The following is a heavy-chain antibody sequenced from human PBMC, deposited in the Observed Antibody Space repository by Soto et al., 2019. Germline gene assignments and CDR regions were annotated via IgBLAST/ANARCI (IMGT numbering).Heavy chain of an antibody. D-gene: IGHD2-15*01. Sequence: GGSLRLSCAASGFTFSSYAMSWVRQAPGKGLEWVSAISGSGGSTYYADSVKGRFTISRDNSKNTLYLQMNSLRAEDTAVYYCARLIMVVADVTYYHHYMDVRGKGTTVTGSS. CDR1: GFTFSSYA. CDR3: ARLIMVVADVTYYHHYMDV. CDR2: ISGSGGST. J-gene: IGHJ6*03. V-gene: IGHV3-23*01.